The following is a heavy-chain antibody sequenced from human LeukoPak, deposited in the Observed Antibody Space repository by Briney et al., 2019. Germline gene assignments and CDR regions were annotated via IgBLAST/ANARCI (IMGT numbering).Heavy chain of an antibody. CDR1: GGSISSGGYY. CDR3: ARSKVVAARSKPFDY. Sequence: PSQTLSLTCTVSGGSISSGGYYWSWIRQHPGKGLEWIGYIYYSGSTYYNPSLKSRVTISVDTSKNQFSLKLSSVTAADTAVYYCARSKVVAARSKPFDYWGQGTLVTVSS. V-gene: IGHV4-31*03. CDR2: IYYSGST. J-gene: IGHJ4*02. D-gene: IGHD2-15*01.